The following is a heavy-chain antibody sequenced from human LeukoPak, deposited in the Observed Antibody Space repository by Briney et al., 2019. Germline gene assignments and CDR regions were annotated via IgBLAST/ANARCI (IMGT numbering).Heavy chain of an antibody. Sequence: PGGSLRLSCAASGFTFSSYSMNWVRQAPGKGLEWVSSISSSSSYIYYADSVKGRFTISRDSAKNSLYLQMNSLRAEDTAVYYCARAREGVVTLYYFDYWGQGTLVTVSS. J-gene: IGHJ4*02. CDR1: GFTFSSYS. V-gene: IGHV3-21*01. CDR2: ISSSSSYI. D-gene: IGHD4-23*01. CDR3: ARAREGVVTLYYFDY.